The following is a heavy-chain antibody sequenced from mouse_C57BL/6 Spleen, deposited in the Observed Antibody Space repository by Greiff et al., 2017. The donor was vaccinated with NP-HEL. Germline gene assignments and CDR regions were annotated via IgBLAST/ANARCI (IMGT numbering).Heavy chain of an antibody. V-gene: IGHV7-3*01. CDR1: GFTFTDYY. D-gene: IGHD1-1*01. Sequence: DVRLVESGGGLVQPGGSLSLSCAASGFTFTDYYMSWVRQPPGKALEWLGFIRNKANGYTTEYSASVKGRFTISRDNSQSILYLQMNALRAEDSATYYCARSQSSGFDYWGQGTTLTVSS. J-gene: IGHJ2*01. CDR2: IRNKANGYTT. CDR3: ARSQSSGFDY.